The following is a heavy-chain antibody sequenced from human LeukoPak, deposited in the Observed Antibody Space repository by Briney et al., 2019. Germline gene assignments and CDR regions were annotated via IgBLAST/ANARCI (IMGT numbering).Heavy chain of an antibody. CDR3: AREGYDSSGYYYFDY. Sequence: GASVKVSCKASGYTFTGYYMHWVRQAPGQGLEWMGWINPNSGGTNYAQKFQGRVTMTRDTSISTAYMELSRLRSDDTAVYYCAREGYDSSGYYYFDYWGQGTLVTVSS. D-gene: IGHD3-22*01. J-gene: IGHJ4*02. CDR2: INPNSGGT. V-gene: IGHV1-2*02. CDR1: GYTFTGYY.